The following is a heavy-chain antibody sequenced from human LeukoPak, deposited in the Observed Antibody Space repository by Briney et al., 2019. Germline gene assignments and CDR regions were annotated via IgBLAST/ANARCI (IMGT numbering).Heavy chain of an antibody. CDR1: GFTFSSYD. CDR3: ARDLVASGSYHHYYGMDV. CDR2: IGTAGDT. Sequence: PGGSLRLSCAASGFTFSSYDMHWVRQAPGKGLEWVSAIGTAGDTYYPGSVKGRFTISRENAENSVYLQMNSLTAGDTAVYYCARDLVASGSYHHYYGMDVWGQGTTVTVSS. D-gene: IGHD3-10*01. V-gene: IGHV3-13*01. J-gene: IGHJ6*02.